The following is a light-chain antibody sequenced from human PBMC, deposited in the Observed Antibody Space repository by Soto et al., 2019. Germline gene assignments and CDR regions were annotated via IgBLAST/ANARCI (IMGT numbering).Light chain of an antibody. CDR2: DAS. CDR3: QQYDNLRPLFT. CDR1: QDISNY. J-gene: IGKJ3*01. Sequence: DIQMTQSPSSLSASIGDRVTITCQASQDISNYLSWYQQKPGKAPKLLIYDASNLETGVPSRFSGSGYGTDFTFTISSLQPEDFATYYCQQYDNLRPLFTFGPGTKVDFK. V-gene: IGKV1-33*01.